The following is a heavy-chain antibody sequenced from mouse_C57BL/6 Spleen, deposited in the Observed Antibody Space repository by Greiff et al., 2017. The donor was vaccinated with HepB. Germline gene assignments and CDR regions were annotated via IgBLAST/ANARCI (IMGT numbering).Heavy chain of an antibody. CDR3: ARWDYDYDRFAY. CDR1: GYTFTSYW. J-gene: IGHJ3*01. CDR2: IDPNSGGT. Sequence: QVQLKQPGAELVKPGASVKLSCKASGYTFTSYWMHWVKQRPGRGLEWIGRIDPNSGGTKYNEKFKSKATLTVDKPSSTAYMQLSSLTSEDSAVYYCARWDYDYDRFAYWGQGTLVTVSA. D-gene: IGHD2-4*01. V-gene: IGHV1-72*01.